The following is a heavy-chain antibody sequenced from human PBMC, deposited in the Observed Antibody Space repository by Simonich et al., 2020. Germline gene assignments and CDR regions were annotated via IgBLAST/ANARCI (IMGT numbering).Heavy chain of an antibody. CDR1: GGSISSSSYY. CDR3: ARHAGFAFDI. D-gene: IGHD6-13*01. Sequence: QLQLQESGSGLVKPSETLSLTCTVSGGSISSSSYYWGGISQPPGKGQEWIGSISNSWSTYSNPPHKSRITISVYTSKNQFALKLSSVTAADTAVYYCARHAGFAFDIWGQGTMVTVSS. V-gene: IGHV4-39*01. J-gene: IGHJ3*02. CDR2: ISNSWST.